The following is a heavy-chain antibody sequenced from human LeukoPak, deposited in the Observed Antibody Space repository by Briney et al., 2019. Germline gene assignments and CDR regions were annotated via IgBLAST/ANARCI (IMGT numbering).Heavy chain of an antibody. J-gene: IGHJ4*02. Sequence: SETLSLTCAVYGGSFSGYYWSWIRQPPGKGLEWIGEINHSGSTNYNPSLKSRVTISVDTSKNQFSLKLSSVTAADTAVYYCARGTPLSSSWYNYWGQGTLVTVSS. V-gene: IGHV4-34*01. D-gene: IGHD6-13*01. CDR1: GGSFSGYY. CDR3: ARGTPLSSSWYNY. CDR2: INHSGST.